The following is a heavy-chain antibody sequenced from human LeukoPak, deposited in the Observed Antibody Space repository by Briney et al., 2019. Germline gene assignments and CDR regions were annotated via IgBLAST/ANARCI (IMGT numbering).Heavy chain of an antibody. CDR1: GYTFTGYY. CDR2: INPNSGGT. D-gene: IGHD1-26*01. V-gene: IGHV1-2*02. CDR3: AREVSERYYFDY. Sequence: ASVKVSCKASGYTFTGYYMHWVRQAPGQGLEWMGWINPNSGGTNYAQKFQGRVTMTRDTSISTAYMELSRLRSDDTAVYYCAREVSERYYFDYWGQGTLVTVSS. J-gene: IGHJ4*02.